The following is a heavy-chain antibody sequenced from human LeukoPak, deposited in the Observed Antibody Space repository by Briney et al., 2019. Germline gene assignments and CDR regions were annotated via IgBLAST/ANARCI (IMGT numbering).Heavy chain of an antibody. CDR1: GYTFTGYY. CDR2: INPNSGGT. V-gene: IGHV1-2*02. Sequence: ASVKVSCKASGYTFTGYYMHWVRQAPGQGLEWMGWINPNSGGTNYAQKFQGRVTMTRDTSISTAYMELSRLRSDDAAVYYCARMVVVAATTYYYYGMDVWGQGTTVTVSS. J-gene: IGHJ6*02. D-gene: IGHD2-15*01. CDR3: ARMVVVAATTYYYYGMDV.